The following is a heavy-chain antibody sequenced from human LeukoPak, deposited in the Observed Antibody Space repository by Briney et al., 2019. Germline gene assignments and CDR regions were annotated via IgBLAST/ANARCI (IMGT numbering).Heavy chain of an antibody. CDR1: GFTFGSSS. J-gene: IGHJ4*02. CDR2: ISSSSSTV. CDR3: ARLCSTTNCSD. D-gene: IGHD2-2*01. Sequence: GGSLRLSCAASGFTFGSSSMNWVRQAPGKGLEWVSYISSSSSTVYYADSVKGRFTITRDNAKNSLYLHMNSLRAEDTALYYCARLCSTTNCSDWGQGTLVTVSS. V-gene: IGHV3-48*01.